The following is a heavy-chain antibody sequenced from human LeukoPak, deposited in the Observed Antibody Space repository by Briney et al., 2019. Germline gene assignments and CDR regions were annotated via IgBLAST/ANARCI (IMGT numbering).Heavy chain of an antibody. J-gene: IGHJ4*02. D-gene: IGHD5-18*01. Sequence: PGGSLRLSCAASGFTFSSYWMHWVRQVPGKGLLWVSRINSDGSSTSYADSVKGRFTISRDNSKNTLYLQMNSLRAEDTAVYYCARLNLGYGYFLEATKRDYWGQGTLVTVSS. CDR1: GFTFSSYW. V-gene: IGHV3-74*01. CDR2: INSDGSST. CDR3: ARLNLGYGYFLEATKRDY.